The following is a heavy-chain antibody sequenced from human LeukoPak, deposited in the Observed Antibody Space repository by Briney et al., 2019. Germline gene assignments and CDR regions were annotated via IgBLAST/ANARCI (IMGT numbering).Heavy chain of an antibody. J-gene: IGHJ4*02. CDR3: ARVEMATLRGPFDY. CDR1: GGSVSSGSYY. Sequence: SETLSLTCTVSGGSVSSGSYYWSWIRQPPGKGLEWIGYIYYSGSTNYNPSLKSRVTISVDTSKNQFSLKLSSVTAADTAVYYCARVEMATLRGPFDYWGQGTLVTVSS. V-gene: IGHV4-61*01. D-gene: IGHD5-24*01. CDR2: IYYSGST.